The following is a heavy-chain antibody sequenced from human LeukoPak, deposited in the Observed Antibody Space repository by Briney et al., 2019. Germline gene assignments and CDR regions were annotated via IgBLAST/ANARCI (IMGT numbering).Heavy chain of an antibody. J-gene: IGHJ6*02. CDR3: ARGPTTTSALYYYYYGMDV. Sequence: SETLSLTCAVYGGSLSGYYWSWIRQPPGKGLEWIGEINHSGSTNYNPSLKSRVTVSVDTSKNQFSLKLSSVTAADTAVYYCARGPTTTSALYYYYYGMDVWGQGTTVTVSS. D-gene: IGHD4-17*01. CDR1: GGSLSGYY. V-gene: IGHV4-34*01. CDR2: INHSGST.